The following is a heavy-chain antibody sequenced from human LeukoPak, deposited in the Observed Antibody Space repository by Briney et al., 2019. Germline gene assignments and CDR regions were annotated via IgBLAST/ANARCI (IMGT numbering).Heavy chain of an antibody. V-gene: IGHV3-23*01. CDR3: AKDRLKYSYGYSDFEY. J-gene: IGHJ4*02. CDR1: GFTFSSYS. CDR2: ISGSGGST. Sequence: GGSLRLSCAASGFTFSSYSMNWVRQAPGKGLEWVSAISGSGGSTYYADSVKGRFTISRDNSKNTLYLQMNSLRAEDTAVYYCAKDRLKYSYGYSDFEYWGQGTLVTVSS. D-gene: IGHD5-24*01.